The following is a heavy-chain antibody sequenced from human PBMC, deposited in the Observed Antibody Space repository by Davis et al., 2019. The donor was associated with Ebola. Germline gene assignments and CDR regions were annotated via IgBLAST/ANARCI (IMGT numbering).Heavy chain of an antibody. V-gene: IGHV4-34*01. CDR2: INHSGST. CDR3: ARGVYDILTGYLDV. J-gene: IGHJ6*02. CDR1: GFTVSSNY. D-gene: IGHD3-9*01. Sequence: ESLKISCAASGFTVSSNYMSWLRQPPGKGLEWTGEINHSGSTNYNPSLKSRVTISVDTSKNQFSLKLSSVTAADTAVYYCARGVYDILTGYLDVWGQGTTVTVSS.